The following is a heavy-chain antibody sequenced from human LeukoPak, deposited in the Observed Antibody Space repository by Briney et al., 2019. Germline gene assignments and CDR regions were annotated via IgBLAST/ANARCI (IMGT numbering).Heavy chain of an antibody. CDR3: AKAVAGFPRCFDY. Sequence: PGGSLRLSCAASGFTFSSYAMSWVRQAPGKGLEWVSAISGGGGSTYYADSVKGRFTISRDNSKNTLYLQMNSLRAEDTAVYYCAKAVAGFPRCFDYWGQGTLVTVSS. V-gene: IGHV3-23*01. D-gene: IGHD6-19*01. CDR2: ISGGGGST. CDR1: GFTFSSYA. J-gene: IGHJ4*02.